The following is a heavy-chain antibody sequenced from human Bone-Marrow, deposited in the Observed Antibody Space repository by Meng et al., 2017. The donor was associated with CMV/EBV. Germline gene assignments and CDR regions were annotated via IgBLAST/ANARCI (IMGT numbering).Heavy chain of an antibody. CDR1: GYTFTSYY. CDR2: MNPNSGHT. Sequence: ASVKVSCKASGYTFTSYYMHWVRQATGQGLEWMGWMNPNSGHTGYAQQFQGRVTMTRDTSISTAYLELSSPRSEDTAVYYCARDRAHYYDSSGYYSDGNWFDPWGQGTLVTV. D-gene: IGHD3-22*01. CDR3: ARDRAHYYDSSGYYSDGNWFDP. V-gene: IGHV1-8*02. J-gene: IGHJ5*02.